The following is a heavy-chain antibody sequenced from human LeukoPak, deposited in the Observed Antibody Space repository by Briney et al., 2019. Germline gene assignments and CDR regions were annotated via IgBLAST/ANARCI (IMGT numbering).Heavy chain of an antibody. Sequence: GGSLRLSCAASGFTFSDYYMSWIRQAPGKGLEWVAVVSYEGKSQYYADSVRGRFTISRDNSKNTLYLQMNSLRGEDAAVYYCAKEGAAQISTWYDYWGQGTLVTVSS. J-gene: IGHJ4*02. CDR3: AKEGAAQISTWYDY. D-gene: IGHD6-13*01. CDR2: VSYEGKSQ. CDR1: GFTFSDYY. V-gene: IGHV3-30*18.